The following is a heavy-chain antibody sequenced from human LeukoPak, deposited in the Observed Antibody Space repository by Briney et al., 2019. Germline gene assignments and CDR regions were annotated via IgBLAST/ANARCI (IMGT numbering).Heavy chain of an antibody. CDR1: GGTFSSYA. CDR2: IIPIFGTA. D-gene: IGHD2-15*01. Sequence: SVKVSCKASGGTFSSYAISWVQQAPGQGLEWMGGIIPIFGTANYAQKFQGRVTITTDESTSTAYMELSSLRSEDTAVYYCARSRSSSVAYYYYYMDVWGKGTTVTVSS. V-gene: IGHV1-69*05. CDR3: ARSRSSSVAYYYYYMDV. J-gene: IGHJ6*03.